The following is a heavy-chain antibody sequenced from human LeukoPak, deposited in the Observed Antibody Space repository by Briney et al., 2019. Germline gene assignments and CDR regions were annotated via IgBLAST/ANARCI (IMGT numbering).Heavy chain of an antibody. Sequence: SETLSLTCTVSTGSVSSGTYYWSWIRQPPGKGLEWIGYIYYSGSAYFNPSLKSRLIISVDTSKNQFSLKLSSVTAADTAVYYCARYCSTSSCQDSSFDYWGQGTLVTVSS. CDR2: IYYSGSA. J-gene: IGHJ4*02. V-gene: IGHV4-30-4*01. D-gene: IGHD2-2*01. CDR1: TGSVSSGTYY. CDR3: ARYCSTSSCQDSSFDY.